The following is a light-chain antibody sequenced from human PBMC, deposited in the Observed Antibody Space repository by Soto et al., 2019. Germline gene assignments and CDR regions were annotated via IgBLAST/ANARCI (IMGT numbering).Light chain of an antibody. Sequence: DIQMTQSPSSLSASVGDRVTITCRASQRISNYLNWYQQKPGKAPNLLIYGASSVQSGVPSRFSGSGSETDFTLTINNLQPEDFATYYCQQSYTAVFTFGHGTKVDIK. CDR3: QQSYTAVFT. CDR2: GAS. J-gene: IGKJ3*01. CDR1: QRISNY. V-gene: IGKV1-39*01.